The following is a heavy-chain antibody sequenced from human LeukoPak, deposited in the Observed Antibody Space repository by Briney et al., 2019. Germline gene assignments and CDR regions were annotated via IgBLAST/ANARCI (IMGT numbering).Heavy chain of an antibody. D-gene: IGHD4-23*01. Sequence: GGSLRLSCAASGFTFSSYAMSWVRQTPGKGLAWVSAISGSGGSTYYADSLKGRFTISRDNSKNTLYLQMNSLRAEDTAVYYCAKRAVGPFDYWGQGTLVTVSS. J-gene: IGHJ4*02. CDR1: GFTFSSYA. V-gene: IGHV3-23*01. CDR3: AKRAVGPFDY. CDR2: ISGSGGST.